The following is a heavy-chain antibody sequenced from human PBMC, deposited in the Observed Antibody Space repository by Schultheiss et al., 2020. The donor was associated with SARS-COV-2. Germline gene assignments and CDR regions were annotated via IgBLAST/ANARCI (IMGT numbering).Heavy chain of an antibody. CDR1: GGSISSSSYY. V-gene: IGHV4-39*01. D-gene: IGHD3-3*01. CDR3: ARISLRFLEWPPYYYYMDV. CDR2: IYYSGST. Sequence: SETLSLTCTVSGGSISSSSYYWGWIRQPPGKGLEWIGSIYYSGSTYYNPSLKSRVTISVDTSKNQFSLKLSSVTAADTAVYYCARISLRFLEWPPYYYYMDVWGKGTTVTVSS. J-gene: IGHJ6*03.